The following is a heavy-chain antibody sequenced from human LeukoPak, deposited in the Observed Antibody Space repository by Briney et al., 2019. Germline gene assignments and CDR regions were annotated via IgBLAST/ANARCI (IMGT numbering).Heavy chain of an antibody. D-gene: IGHD3-22*01. CDR3: ARSGWPYYFDY. CDR2: IHSDGSST. J-gene: IGHJ4*02. V-gene: IGHV3-74*01. CDR1: GFTFSSYW. Sequence: GESLRLSCAASGFTFSSYWMHWVRQAPGKGLVWVSRIHSDGSSTSYADSVRGRFTISRDDAKNTLYLQMNSLRAEDTAVYYCARSGWPYYFDYWGQGTLVTVSS.